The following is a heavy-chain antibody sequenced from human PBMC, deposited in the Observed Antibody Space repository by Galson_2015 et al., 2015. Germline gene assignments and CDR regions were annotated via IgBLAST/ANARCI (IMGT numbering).Heavy chain of an antibody. J-gene: IGHJ2*01. Sequence: SLRLSCAASGFTFSGYAMTWVRQAPGKGLEWVSSISGSDGRTFFADSVKGRFTISRDNSKNTLYLQMNSLRAEDTAVYYCAKGGYKQWLPGVGWYFDLWGRGTLVTVSS. CDR1: GFTFSGYA. CDR2: ISGSDGRT. D-gene: IGHD6-19*01. V-gene: IGHV3-23*01. CDR3: AKGGYKQWLPGVGWYFDL.